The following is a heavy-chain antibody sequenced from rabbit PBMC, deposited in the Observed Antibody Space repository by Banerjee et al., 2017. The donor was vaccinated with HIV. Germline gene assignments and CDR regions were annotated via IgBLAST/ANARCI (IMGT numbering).Heavy chain of an antibody. CDR3: ARDLAGVIGWNFGL. D-gene: IGHD4-1*01. Sequence: QQQLEESGGGLVKPEGSLTLTCKASGFDLSSYHYMCWVRQAPGKRPEWIACIATGSSGYTWYASWAKGRFTISKTSSTTVTLQMTSLTAADTATYFCARDLAGVIGWNFGLWGPGTLVTVS. CDR1: GFDLSSYHY. CDR2: IATGSSGYT. V-gene: IGHV1S45*01. J-gene: IGHJ4*01.